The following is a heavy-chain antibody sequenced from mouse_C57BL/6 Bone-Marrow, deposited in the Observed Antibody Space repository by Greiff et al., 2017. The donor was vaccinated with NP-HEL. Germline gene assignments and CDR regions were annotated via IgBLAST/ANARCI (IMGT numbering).Heavy chain of an antibody. V-gene: IGHV1-42*01. CDR1: GYSFTGYY. Sequence: VQLQQSGPELVKPGASVKISCKASGYSFTGYYMNWVKQSPEKSLEWIGEINPSTGGTTYNQKFKAKATLTVDKSSSTAYMQLKSLTSEYSAVYYCARGVTSDYWGQGTTLTVSS. D-gene: IGHD2-13*01. J-gene: IGHJ2*01. CDR3: ARGVTSDY. CDR2: INPSTGGT.